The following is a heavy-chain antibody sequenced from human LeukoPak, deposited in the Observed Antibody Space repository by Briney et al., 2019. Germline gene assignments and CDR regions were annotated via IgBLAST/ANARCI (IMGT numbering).Heavy chain of an antibody. CDR1: GFTFSGSA. V-gene: IGHV3-73*01. CDR3: ARQSIAGDRRDY. J-gene: IGHJ4*02. D-gene: IGHD6-6*01. Sequence: GGSLRLSCAASGFTFSGSAMHWVRQASGKGLEWVGRIRSKANSYATAYAASVKGRFTISRDDSKNTAYLQMNSLKTEDTAVYYCARQSIAGDRRDYWGQGTLVTVSS. CDR2: IRSKANSYAT.